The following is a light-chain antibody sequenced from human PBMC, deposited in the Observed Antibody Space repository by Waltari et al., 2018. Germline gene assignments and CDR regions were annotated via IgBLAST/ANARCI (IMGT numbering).Light chain of an antibody. V-gene: IGKV3-15*01. CDR3: QQYNKWPRT. Sequence: EIVMTQSPATLSVSPGERPTLSCRASQSVSRNLAWYQQKPGQAPRLLIYGASTRATGIPARFSGSGSGTEFTLTISSLQSEDFAVYYCQQYNKWPRTFGQGTKLEIK. CDR2: GAS. J-gene: IGKJ2*01. CDR1: QSVSRN.